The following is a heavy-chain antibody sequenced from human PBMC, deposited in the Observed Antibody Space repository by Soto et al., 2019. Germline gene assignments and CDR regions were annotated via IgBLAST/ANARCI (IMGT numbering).Heavy chain of an antibody. Sequence: ETLSLTCGVSGGTVASSHWWSWVRQSPGRGLEWIGNIYHTGDTNFNPSLKSRVTISVDKSNNQFSLKLTALTAADTAVYFCAREIVTAGGNNYFDPWGHGTLVTVSS. D-gene: IGHD2-21*02. J-gene: IGHJ5*02. CDR2: IYHTGDT. CDR1: GGTVASSHW. CDR3: AREIVTAGGNNYFDP. V-gene: IGHV4-4*01.